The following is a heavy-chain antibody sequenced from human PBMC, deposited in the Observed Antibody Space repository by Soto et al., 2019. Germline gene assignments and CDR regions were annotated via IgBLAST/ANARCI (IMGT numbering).Heavy chain of an antibody. CDR3: AHAFGGTSWPNDAFDV. Sequence: QITLKESGPTLVKPTQTLTLTCIFSGFSFSADGVGVGWIRQPPGKALEWLALIFWDDDTRYSPSLKSRLTITQDTSKNQVVLTMTNMDPVDTATYYCAHAFGGTSWPNDAFDVWGQGTVVTVSS. D-gene: IGHD2-2*01. CDR1: GFSFSADGVG. CDR2: IFWDDDT. J-gene: IGHJ3*01. V-gene: IGHV2-5*02.